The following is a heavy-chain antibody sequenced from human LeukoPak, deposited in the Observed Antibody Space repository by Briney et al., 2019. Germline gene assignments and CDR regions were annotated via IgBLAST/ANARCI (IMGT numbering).Heavy chain of an antibody. Sequence: GASQRLSWAPVAFSFSSYAMGSARHPPGKGLEWVSAISGSGDSTYYADSVKGRFTTSRDNSKNTLYLQMSSLRAEDTAVYYCASRKLGNDYWGQGTLVTVSS. D-gene: IGHD7-27*01. V-gene: IGHV3-23*01. CDR3: ASRKLGNDY. J-gene: IGHJ4*02. CDR2: ISGSGDST. CDR1: AFSFSSYA.